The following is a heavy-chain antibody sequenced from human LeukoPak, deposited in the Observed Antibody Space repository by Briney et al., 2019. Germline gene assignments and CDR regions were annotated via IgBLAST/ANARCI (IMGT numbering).Heavy chain of an antibody. CDR3: ATSDDSEATY. CDR1: GFTFSKFW. D-gene: IGHD4-11*01. V-gene: IGHV3-7*01. Sequence: GGSLRLSCAASGFTFSKFWMSWVRQAPGKGLEWVANIKEDGSTKHYVDSVKGRFTISRDNAKNSLSLQMNYLRVEDTAVYYCATSDDSEATYRGQGTLVTVSS. J-gene: IGHJ4*02. CDR2: IKEDGSTK.